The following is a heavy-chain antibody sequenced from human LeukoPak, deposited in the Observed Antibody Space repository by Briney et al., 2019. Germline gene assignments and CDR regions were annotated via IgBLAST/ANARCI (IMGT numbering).Heavy chain of an antibody. CDR1: GFTFSSYG. CDR3: ATSHTSYYDILPPLDY. D-gene: IGHD3-9*01. CDR2: ISYDGSNK. V-gene: IGHV3-30*03. J-gene: IGHJ4*02. Sequence: GGSLRLSCAASGFTFSSYGMHWVRQAPGKGLEGVAVISYDGSNKYYADSVKGRFTISRDNSKNTLYLQMNSLRAEDTAVYYCATSHTSYYDILPPLDYWGQGTLVTVSS.